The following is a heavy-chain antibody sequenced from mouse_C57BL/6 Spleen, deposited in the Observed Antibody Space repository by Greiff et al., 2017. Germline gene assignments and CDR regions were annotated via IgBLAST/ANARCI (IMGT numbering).Heavy chain of an antibody. D-gene: IGHD2-5*01. Sequence: QVQLKQPGTELVKPGASVKLSCKASGYTFTSYWMHWVKQRPGQGLEWIGNINPSNGGTNYNEKFKSKATLTVDKSSSTAYMQLSSLTSEDSAVYYCARWASNYYAMDYWGQGTSVTVSS. CDR2: INPSNGGT. J-gene: IGHJ4*01. CDR3: ARWASNYYAMDY. CDR1: GYTFTSYW. V-gene: IGHV1-53*01.